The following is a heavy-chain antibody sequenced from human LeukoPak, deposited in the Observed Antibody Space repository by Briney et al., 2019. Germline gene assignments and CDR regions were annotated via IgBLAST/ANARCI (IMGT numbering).Heavy chain of an antibody. CDR3: ARSNRIKYYDFWSGYYLYFDY. D-gene: IGHD3-3*01. Sequence: PSQTLSLTCTVSGGSISSSDYYWSWIRQHPGKGLEWIGYIYYSGSTYYNPSLKSRVTISVDTSKNQFSLKLSSVTAADTAVYYCARSNRIKYYDFWSGYYLYFDYWGQGTLVTVSS. V-gene: IGHV4-31*03. J-gene: IGHJ4*02. CDR1: GGSISSSDYY. CDR2: IYYSGST.